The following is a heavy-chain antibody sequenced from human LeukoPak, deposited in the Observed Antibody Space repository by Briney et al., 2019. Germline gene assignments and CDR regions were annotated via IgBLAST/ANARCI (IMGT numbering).Heavy chain of an antibody. CDR2: INQGGSDK. J-gene: IGHJ4*02. V-gene: IGHV3-7*01. CDR3: KRDGSRAEDD. Sequence: PGGSLTLSCAASGFTLSVQWMSWVRQAPGKGLEWVANINQGGSDKYYVASVKGRFTISRDKANNLLYMTMNSMRGEDMAVSYCKRDGSRAEDDWGQGTLVTVYS. D-gene: IGHD1-14*01. CDR1: GFTLSVQW.